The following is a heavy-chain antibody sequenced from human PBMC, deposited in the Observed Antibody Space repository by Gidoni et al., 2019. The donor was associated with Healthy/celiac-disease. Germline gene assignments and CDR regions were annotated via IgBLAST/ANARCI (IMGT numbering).Heavy chain of an antibody. CDR3: ARMQLEADGGLDY. CDR1: GFTFSSYS. D-gene: IGHD1-1*01. Sequence: EVQLVESGGGLVKPGGSLSLSCAASGFTFSSYSRNWVRQAPGKGLAWVSSISSSSSYIYYADSVKGRFTISRDNAKNSLYLQMNSLRAEDTAVYYCARMQLEADGGLDYWGQGTLVTVSS. J-gene: IGHJ4*02. V-gene: IGHV3-21*01. CDR2: ISSSSSYI.